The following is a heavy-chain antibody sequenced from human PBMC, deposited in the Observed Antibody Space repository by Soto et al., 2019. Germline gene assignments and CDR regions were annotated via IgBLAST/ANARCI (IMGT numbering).Heavy chain of an antibody. V-gene: IGHV1-3*01. CDR1: GYTFTSYP. Sequence: ASVKVSCKASGYTFTSYPTHWVRQAPGQRLEWMGWIDAGNGNTKYSQKFRGRVTITTDTSASTAYMELSSLGSEDTAVYYCARAGYPYGYQYYGMDVWGQGTTVTSP. J-gene: IGHJ6*02. CDR2: IDAGNGNT. CDR3: ARAGYPYGYQYYGMDV. D-gene: IGHD5-18*01.